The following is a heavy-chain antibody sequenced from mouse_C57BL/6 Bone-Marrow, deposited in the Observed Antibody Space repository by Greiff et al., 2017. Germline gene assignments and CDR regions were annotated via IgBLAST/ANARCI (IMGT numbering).Heavy chain of an antibody. Sequence: VLLQQSGAELARPGASVKLSCKASGYTFTSYGISWVKQRTGQGLEWIGEIYPRSGNTYYNEKFTGKATLTADKSSSTAYMELRSLTSEDSAVXIWARSDYDGAGLAYWGQGTLVTVSA. CDR1: GYTFTSYG. J-gene: IGHJ3*01. V-gene: IGHV1-81*01. D-gene: IGHD2-4*01. CDR2: IYPRSGNT. CDR3: ARSDYDGAGLAY.